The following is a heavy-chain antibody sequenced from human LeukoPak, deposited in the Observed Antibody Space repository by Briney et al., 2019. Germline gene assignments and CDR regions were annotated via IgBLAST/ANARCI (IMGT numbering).Heavy chain of an antibody. Sequence: GGSLRLSCAVSGFTFSSYWMHWVRQAPGKGLVWVSRINSDGSGTSYADSVKGRFTISRDNAKNTLFLQMNSLRAEDTAVYYCARGPEAFDIWGQGTMVTVSS. CDR3: ARGPEAFDI. D-gene: IGHD2-2*01. CDR2: INSDGSGT. CDR1: GFTFSSYW. V-gene: IGHV3-74*01. J-gene: IGHJ3*02.